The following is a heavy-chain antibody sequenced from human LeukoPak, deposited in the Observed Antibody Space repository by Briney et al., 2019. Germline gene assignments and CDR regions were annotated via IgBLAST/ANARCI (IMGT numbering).Heavy chain of an antibody. CDR3: AGWGRDAFDI. J-gene: IGHJ3*02. Sequence: SETLSLTCTVSGGSISSGGYYWSWIRQHPGKGLEWIGYIYYSGSTYYNPSLRSRVTVSVDTSKNQFSLKLSSVTAADTAVYYCAGWGRDAFDIGGQATLATVSS. CDR2: IYYSGST. V-gene: IGHV4-31*03. CDR1: GGSISSGGYY. D-gene: IGHD3-16*01.